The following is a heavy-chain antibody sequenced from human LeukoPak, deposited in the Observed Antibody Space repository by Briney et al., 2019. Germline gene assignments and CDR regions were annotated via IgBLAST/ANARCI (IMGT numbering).Heavy chain of an antibody. CDR3: KTPSYCSGGSGYLFIDY. V-gene: IGHV3-33*01. J-gene: IGHJ4*02. CDR2: IWYDGSNK. Sequence: GGSLRLSCAPSGFTFSSYGMHWFRQAPGKGLEWLAVIWYDGSNKYYADSVKGRFTISRDNSKNTLYLQMNSLRDEDTAVYYFKTPSYCSGGSGYLFIDYWGQGTLVTVSS. D-gene: IGHD2-15*01. CDR1: GFTFSSYG.